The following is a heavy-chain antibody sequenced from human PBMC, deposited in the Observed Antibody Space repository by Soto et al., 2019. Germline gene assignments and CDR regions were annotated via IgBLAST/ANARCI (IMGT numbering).Heavy chain of an antibody. Sequence: GASVKVSCKASGYTFTGYYMHWVRQAPGQGLEWMGWINPNSGGTNYAQKFQGWVTMTRDTSISTAYMELSRLRSDDTAVYYCARGRDYYGSGSPYFDYWGQGTLVTVSS. V-gene: IGHV1-2*04. CDR2: INPNSGGT. CDR1: GYTFTGYY. D-gene: IGHD3-10*01. CDR3: ARGRDYYGSGSPYFDY. J-gene: IGHJ4*02.